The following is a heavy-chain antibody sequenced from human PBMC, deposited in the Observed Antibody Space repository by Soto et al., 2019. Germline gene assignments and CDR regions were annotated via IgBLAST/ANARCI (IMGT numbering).Heavy chain of an antibody. CDR2: ISYDGSNK. CDR3: AKDRLRDYYDSSGYYYHSWFDP. J-gene: IGHJ5*02. CDR1: GFTFSSYG. V-gene: IGHV3-30*18. D-gene: IGHD3-22*01. Sequence: PGGSLRLSCAASGFTFSSYGMHWVRQAPGKGLEWVAVISYDGSNKYYADSVKGRFTISRDNSKNTLYLQMNSLRAEDTAVYYCAKDRLRDYYDSSGYYYHSWFDPWGQGTLVTVST.